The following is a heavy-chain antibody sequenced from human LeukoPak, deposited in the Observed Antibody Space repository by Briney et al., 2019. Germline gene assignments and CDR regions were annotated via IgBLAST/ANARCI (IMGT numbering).Heavy chain of an antibody. CDR2: IYHSGST. CDR3: ASSTGYCSGGSCYVY. D-gene: IGHD2-15*01. CDR1: GGSISSGGYS. J-gene: IGHJ4*02. V-gene: IGHV4-30-2*05. Sequence: SQTLSLTCAVSGGSISSGGYSWSWIRQPPGKGLEWIGYIYHSGSTYYNPSLKSRVTILVDTSKNQFSLRLSSVTAADTAVYFCASSTGYCSGGSCYVYWGQGTLVTVSS.